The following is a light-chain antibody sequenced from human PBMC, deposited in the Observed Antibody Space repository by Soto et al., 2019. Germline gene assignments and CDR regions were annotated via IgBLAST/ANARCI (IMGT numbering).Light chain of an antibody. J-gene: IGKJ1*01. CDR1: QILLHSNGYNY. Sequence: DLVMTQSPLSLPVTPGEPASISCRSSQILLHSNGYNYLDWYLQKPGQSPQLLIYLGSNRASGVPDRFSGSGSGTDFTLKISRVEAEDVGVYYCMQGTSWPWTFGQGTKVDI. CDR3: MQGTSWPWT. CDR2: LGS. V-gene: IGKV2-28*01.